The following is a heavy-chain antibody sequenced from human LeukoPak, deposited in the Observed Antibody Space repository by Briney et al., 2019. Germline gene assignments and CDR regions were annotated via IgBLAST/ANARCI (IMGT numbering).Heavy chain of an antibody. Sequence: SETLSLTCTVSGGSINSYYWSWIRQPPGKGLEWIGYIYYSGSTNYNPSLKSRVTISVDTSKNQFSLKLSSVTAADTAVYYCARDFGGNGGSSWPAPFDYWGQGTLVTVSS. CDR2: IYYSGST. CDR1: GGSINSYY. J-gene: IGHJ4*02. CDR3: ARDFGGNGGSSWPAPFDY. D-gene: IGHD6-13*01. V-gene: IGHV4-59*01.